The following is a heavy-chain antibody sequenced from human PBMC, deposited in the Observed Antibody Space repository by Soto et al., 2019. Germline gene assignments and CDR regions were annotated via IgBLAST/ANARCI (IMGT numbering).Heavy chain of an antibody. CDR2: ISAYNGNT. J-gene: IGHJ5*02. D-gene: IGHD4-17*01. CDR1: GYTFTSYG. CDR3: ARASYGDTTEYNWFDP. V-gene: IGHV1-18*01. Sequence: QVQLVQSGAEVKKPGASVKVSCKASGYTFTSYGISWVRQAPGQGLEWMGWISAYNGNTNYAQKLQGRVTVTTDTSTSTAYMELRSLRSDDTAVYYCARASYGDTTEYNWFDPWGQGTLVTVSS.